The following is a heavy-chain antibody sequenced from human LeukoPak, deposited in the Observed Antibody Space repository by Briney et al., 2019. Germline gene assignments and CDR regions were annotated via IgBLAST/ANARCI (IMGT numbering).Heavy chain of an antibody. V-gene: IGHV4-34*01. CDR1: GGSFSGYY. CDR3: ARGDYYDSSGYRL. CDR2: INHSGST. Sequence: SETLSLTCAVYGGSFSGYYWSWIRQPQGKGLEWIGEINHSGSTNYNPSLKSRVTISVDTSKNQFSLKLSSVTAADTAVYYCARGDYYDSSGYRLWGQGTLVTVSS. J-gene: IGHJ4*02. D-gene: IGHD3-22*01.